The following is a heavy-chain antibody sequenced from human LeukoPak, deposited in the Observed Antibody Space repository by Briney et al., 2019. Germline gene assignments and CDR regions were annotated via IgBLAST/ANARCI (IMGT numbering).Heavy chain of an antibody. J-gene: IGHJ5*02. CDR1: GFTFNGYS. V-gene: IGHV3-30*18. CDR2: ISYDGSNK. Sequence: GGSLRLSCAASGFTFNGYSMNWVRQAPGKGLEWVAVISYDGSNKYYADSVKGRFTISRDKSKNTLDLQMNSLRAEDTAVYYCAKDGSITAAGGFDPWGQGTLVTVSS. D-gene: IGHD6-13*01. CDR3: AKDGSITAAGGFDP.